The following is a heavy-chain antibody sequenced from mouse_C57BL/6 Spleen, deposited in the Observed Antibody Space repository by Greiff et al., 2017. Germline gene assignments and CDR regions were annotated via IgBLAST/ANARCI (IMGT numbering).Heavy chain of an antibody. J-gene: IGHJ4*01. V-gene: IGHV14-2*01. CDR2: IDPEDGAT. CDR3: ARSGDYDGAMDY. Sequence: VQLKQSGAELVKPGASVTLSCTASGFNIKDYYMHWVKQRTEQGLEWIGRIDPEDGATKYAPKFQGKATITADTSSNTAYLQLSSLTSEDTAVYYCARSGDYDGAMDYWGQGTSVTVSS. D-gene: IGHD2-4*01. CDR1: GFNIKDYY.